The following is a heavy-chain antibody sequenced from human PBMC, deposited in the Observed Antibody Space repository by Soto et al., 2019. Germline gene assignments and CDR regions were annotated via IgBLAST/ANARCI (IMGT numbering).Heavy chain of an antibody. J-gene: IGHJ4*02. CDR3: GKERRGSGWFVCSY. V-gene: IGHV3-23*01. CDR1: VFPLSIHD. Sequence: RSLGICCVPPVFPLSIHDMSRVRQAPGKGLEWVSAISGNGADTSYADSVRGRFTISRDNSKDTLFLQMNSLRADDASVYYCGKERRGSGWFVCSYWGQGIVFPLSS. D-gene: IGHD6-19*01. CDR2: ISGNGADT.